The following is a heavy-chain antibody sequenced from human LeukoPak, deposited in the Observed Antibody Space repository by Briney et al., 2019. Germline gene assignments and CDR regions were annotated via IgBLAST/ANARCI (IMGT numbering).Heavy chain of an antibody. Sequence: ASVKVSCRVSGYTLTELSMHWVRQAPGKGLEWMGGFDPEDGETIYAQKFQGRVTMTEDTSTDTAYMELSSLRSEDTAVYYCATALARTYYDILTGYDGTNFDYWGQGTLVTVSS. J-gene: IGHJ4*02. CDR2: FDPEDGET. D-gene: IGHD3-9*01. CDR1: GYTLTELS. CDR3: ATALARTYYDILTGYDGTNFDY. V-gene: IGHV1-24*01.